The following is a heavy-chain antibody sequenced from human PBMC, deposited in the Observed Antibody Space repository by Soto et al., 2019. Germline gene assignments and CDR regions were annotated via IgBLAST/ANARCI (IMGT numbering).Heavy chain of an antibody. D-gene: IGHD3-3*01. CDR1: GFTFSSYG. CDR2: MSYDASNK. J-gene: IGHJ4*02. V-gene: IGHV3-30*18. Sequence: QVQLVESGGGVVQPGRSLRLSCVASGFTFSSYGMHWVRQAPGKGLEWVAVMSYDASNKYYADSVKGRFTISRDNSKNTLYLQMSGLRAEDTAVYYCAKWAPYYDLWSGYSDYWGQGTLVTVSS. CDR3: AKWAPYYDLWSGYSDY.